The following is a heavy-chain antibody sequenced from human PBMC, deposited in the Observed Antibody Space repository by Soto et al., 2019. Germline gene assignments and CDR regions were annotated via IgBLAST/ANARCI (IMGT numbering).Heavy chain of an antibody. CDR1: GYTFTSYY. CDR2: INPSGGST. V-gene: IGHV1-46*01. D-gene: IGHD4-17*01. J-gene: IGHJ2*01. CDR3: ARDVSYGDYPYWYFDL. Sequence: QVQLVQSGAEVKKPGASVKVSCKASGYTFTSYYMHWVRQAPGQGLEWMGIINPSGGSTSYAQKFQGRVTMTRDTSTSTVYMELSSLRSEDTAVYYCARDVSYGDYPYWYFDLWGRGTLVTVSS.